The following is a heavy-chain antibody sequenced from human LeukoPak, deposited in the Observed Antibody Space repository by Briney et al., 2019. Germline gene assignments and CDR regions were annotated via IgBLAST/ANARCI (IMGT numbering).Heavy chain of an antibody. J-gene: IGHJ5*02. D-gene: IGHD3-16*01. CDR2: SYSSGNS. V-gene: IGHV4-39*01. CDR1: GVSITTNSYC. Sequence: SETLSLTCSISGVSITTNSYCWVWIRQSPGKDLEWIGSSYSSGNSYYNPSLKTPATISQDTTTHQYSLRLTSVTAADTAIYYCARRGIWDLQIGNWFDPWGQGILVIVSS. CDR3: ARRGIWDLQIGNWFDP.